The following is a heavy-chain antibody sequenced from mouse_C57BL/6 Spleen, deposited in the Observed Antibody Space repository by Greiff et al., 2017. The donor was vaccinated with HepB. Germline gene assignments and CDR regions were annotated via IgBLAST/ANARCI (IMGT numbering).Heavy chain of an antibody. CDR2: INPGSGGT. CDR1: GYAFTNYL. J-gene: IGHJ2*01. Sequence: VQLVESGAELVRPGTSVKVSCKASGYAFTNYLIEWVKQRPGQGLEWIGVINPGSGGTNYNEKFKGKATLTADKSSSTAYMQLSSLTSEDSAVYFCARASYAVYFDYWGQGTTLTVSS. V-gene: IGHV1-54*01. CDR3: ARASYAVYFDY. D-gene: IGHD1-1*01.